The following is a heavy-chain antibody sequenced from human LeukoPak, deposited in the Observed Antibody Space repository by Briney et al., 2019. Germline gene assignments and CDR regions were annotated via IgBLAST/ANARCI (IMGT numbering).Heavy chain of an antibody. V-gene: IGHV1-69*13. CDR3: ARGLGGYNYYGMDV. Sequence: SVKVSCKASGGTFSSYAISWVRQAPGQGLEWMGGVIPIFGTANFAQKFQGRVTTTADESTSTAYMELSSLRSEDTAVYYCARGLGGYNYYGMDVRGQGTTVTVSS. J-gene: IGHJ6*02. D-gene: IGHD3-10*01. CDR2: VIPIFGTA. CDR1: GGTFSSYA.